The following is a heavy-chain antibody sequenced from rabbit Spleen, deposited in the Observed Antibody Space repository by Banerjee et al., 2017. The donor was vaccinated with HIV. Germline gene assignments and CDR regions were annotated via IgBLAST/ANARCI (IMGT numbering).Heavy chain of an antibody. J-gene: IGHJ6*01. V-gene: IGHV1S45*01. CDR2: IAGSSSGFT. Sequence: QEQLVESGGGLVKPEGSLKLSCTASGFSFSNKAVMCWVRQAPGKGLEWISCIAGSSSGFTYSATWAKGRFTCSKTSSTTVTLQMTSLTVADTATYFCARDTGSSFSTYGMDLWGPGTLVTVS. D-gene: IGHD8-1*01. CDR3: ARDTGSSFSTYGMDL. CDR1: GFSFSNKAV.